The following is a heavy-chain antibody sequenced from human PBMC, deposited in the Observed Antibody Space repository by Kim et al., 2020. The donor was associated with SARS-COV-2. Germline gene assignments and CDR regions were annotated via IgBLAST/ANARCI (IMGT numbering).Heavy chain of an antibody. CDR2: ISGSSSHI. J-gene: IGHJ6*02. CDR1: GFTFSTYD. V-gene: IGHV3-21*01. CDR3: ASRSPPARYNGVDV. D-gene: IGHD3-9*01. Sequence: GGSLRLSCAASGFTFSTYDMNWVRQAPGKGLEWVSSISGSSSHIYYADSVKGRFTVSRDNAKTSLYLQMNSLRAEDTAVYYCASRSPPARYNGVDVWGQGTTVTVSS.